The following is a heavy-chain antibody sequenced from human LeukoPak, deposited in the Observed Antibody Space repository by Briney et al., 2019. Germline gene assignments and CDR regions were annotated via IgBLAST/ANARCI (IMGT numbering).Heavy chain of an antibody. J-gene: IGHJ4*02. D-gene: IGHD3-10*01. Sequence: SETLSPTCTVSGGSISSGSYYWSWIRQPAGKGLEWIGRIYTSGSTNYNPSLKSRVTISVDTSKHQFSLKLRSVTAADTAVYYCARTRYYYNSRSYGAPYYFDYWGQGTLVTVSS. CDR2: IYTSGST. V-gene: IGHV4-61*02. CDR1: GGSISSGSYY. CDR3: ARTRYYYNSRSYGAPYYFDY.